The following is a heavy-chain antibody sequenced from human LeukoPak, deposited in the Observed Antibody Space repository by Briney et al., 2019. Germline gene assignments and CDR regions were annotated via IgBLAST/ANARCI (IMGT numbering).Heavy chain of an antibody. CDR2: IWYDGSNK. D-gene: IGHD6-19*01. V-gene: IGHV3-33*01. CDR3: ARVAASSGGHFDY. Sequence: GGSLRLSCAASGFTFSSYGMHWVRQAPGKGLEWVTVIWYDGSNKYYADSVKGRFTISRDNSKNTLYLQMNSLRAEDTAVYYCARVAASSGGHFDYWGQGTLVTVSS. CDR1: GFTFSSYG. J-gene: IGHJ4*02.